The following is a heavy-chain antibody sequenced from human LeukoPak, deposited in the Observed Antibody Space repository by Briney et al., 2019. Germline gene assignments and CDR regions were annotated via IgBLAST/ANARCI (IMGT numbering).Heavy chain of an antibody. Sequence: GGSLRLSCAASGFTFSSYEMNWVRQAPGKGLEWVSYISSSGSTIYYADSVKGRFTISRDNAKNSLYLQMNSLGAEDTAVYYCAIIPGIAVAGSDYWGQGTLVTVSS. CDR3: AIIPGIAVAGSDY. D-gene: IGHD6-19*01. V-gene: IGHV3-48*03. CDR2: ISSSGSTI. CDR1: GFTFSSYE. J-gene: IGHJ4*02.